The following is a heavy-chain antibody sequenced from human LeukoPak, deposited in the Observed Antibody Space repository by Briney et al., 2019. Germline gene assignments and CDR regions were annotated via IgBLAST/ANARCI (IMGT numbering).Heavy chain of an antibody. CDR2: IYSGGST. CDR3: ARALYDFWSGYTLDY. Sequence: GGSLRLSCAASGFTVSSNYISWVRQAPGKGLEWVSVIYSGGSTYYADSVKGRFTISRDNSKNTLYLQMNSLRAEDTAVYYCARALYDFWSGYTLDYWGQGTLVTVSS. D-gene: IGHD3-3*01. J-gene: IGHJ4*02. CDR1: GFTVSSNY. V-gene: IGHV3-66*02.